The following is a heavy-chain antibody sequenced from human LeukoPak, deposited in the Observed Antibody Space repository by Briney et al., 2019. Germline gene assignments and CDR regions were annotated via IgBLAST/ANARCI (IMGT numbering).Heavy chain of an antibody. Sequence: ASVKVSCKSSGYTFSSYGITWVRQAPGQGLEWMGWISAYNGYTDYSQKLQGRVTMTTDTSTSTVYMELRSLRSDDTAVYYCARDKAPYCSSTRCYPHWFDPWGQGTLVTVSS. CDR2: ISAYNGYT. J-gene: IGHJ5*02. CDR1: GYTFSSYG. CDR3: ARDKAPYCSSTRCYPHWFDP. V-gene: IGHV1-18*01. D-gene: IGHD2-2*01.